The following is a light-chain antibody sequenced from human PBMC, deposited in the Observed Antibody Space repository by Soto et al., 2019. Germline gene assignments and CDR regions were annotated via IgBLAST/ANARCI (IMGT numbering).Light chain of an antibody. V-gene: IGKV3-20*01. CDR3: HQYGDSPQT. CDR2: GTS. J-gene: IGKJ1*01. CDR1: QSVTTSY. Sequence: VVLTQSPGTLSLSPGERATLSCRTSQSVTTSYLAWYQQKPGQAPRLLIYGTSNRATGIPDRFSGSGSATDFTLTISRLEPEDFAVYYCHQYGDSPQTFGQGGKV.